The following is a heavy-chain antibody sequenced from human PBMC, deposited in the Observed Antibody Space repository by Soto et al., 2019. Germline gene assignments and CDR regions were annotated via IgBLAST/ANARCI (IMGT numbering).Heavy chain of an antibody. CDR1: GFTFSSYA. V-gene: IGHV3-23*01. J-gene: IGHJ4*02. CDR2: ISGSGGST. CDR3: ARRGSGSYYAY. Sequence: EVQLLESGGGLVQPGGSLRLSCAASGFTFSSYAMRWVRQATVKGLEWVSAISGSGGSTYYADSVKGRFTISRDNSKNPLYLQMNSLRAEDTAVYYWARRGSGSYYAYWGQGTLVTVSS. D-gene: IGHD1-26*01.